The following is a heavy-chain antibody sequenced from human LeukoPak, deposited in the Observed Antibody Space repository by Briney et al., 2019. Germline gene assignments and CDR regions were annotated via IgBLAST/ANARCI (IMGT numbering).Heavy chain of an antibody. CDR2: SYYSGST. CDR3: ARGPYTIYGDYVFINWFDP. V-gene: IGHV4-39*01. D-gene: IGHD4-17*01. J-gene: IGHJ5*02. Sequence: SETLSLTCTVSGGSISSSSYYWGWIRQPPGKGLGWIGSSYYSGSTYNNPSLKSRVTISVDTSKNQFSLQLSSVTAADTAVYYCARGPYTIYGDYVFINWFDPWGQGTLVTVSS. CDR1: GGSISSSSYY.